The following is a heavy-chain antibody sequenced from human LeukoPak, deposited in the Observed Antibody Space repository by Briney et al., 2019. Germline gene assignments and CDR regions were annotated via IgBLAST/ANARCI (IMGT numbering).Heavy chain of an antibody. CDR1: GFTFDDYA. CDR2: ISWNSGSI. J-gene: IGHJ4*02. Sequence: PGGSLRLSCAASGFTFDDYAMHWVRQAPGKGLEWVSGISWNSGSIGYADSVKGRFTISRDNAKNSLYLQMNSLRAEDTALYYCAKGFGYSYFDYWGQGTLVTVSS. V-gene: IGHV3-9*01. D-gene: IGHD3-10*01. CDR3: AKGFGYSYFDY.